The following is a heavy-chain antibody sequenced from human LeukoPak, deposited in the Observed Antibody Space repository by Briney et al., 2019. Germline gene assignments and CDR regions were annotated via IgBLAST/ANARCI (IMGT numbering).Heavy chain of an antibody. CDR1: GGTFSSYA. Sequence: GASVKVSCKDYGGTFSSYAISWVQQAPGQGLEWIGGIIPIFGTANYAQKFQGRVTITTDESTSTAHMELSSLRSEDTAVYSCARGDDDSSGYYYVFDYWGQGTPVTVSS. CDR2: IIPIFGTA. D-gene: IGHD3-22*01. J-gene: IGHJ4*02. CDR3: ARGDDDSSGYYYVFDY. V-gene: IGHV1-69*05.